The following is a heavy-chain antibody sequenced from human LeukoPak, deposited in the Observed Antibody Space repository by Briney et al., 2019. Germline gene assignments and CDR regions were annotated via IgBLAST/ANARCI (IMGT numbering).Heavy chain of an antibody. CDR2: IYWNDDK. V-gene: IGHV2-5*01. Sequence: ESGPTLVNPTQTLTLTCTFSGFSLSTSGGVVGWIRQPPGKALEWLALIYWNDDKRYSPSLKSRLTITKDTSKNQVVLTMTNMDPVDTATYYCARYGDYPSYYGMDVWGQGTTVTVSS. CDR3: ARYGDYPSYYGMDV. D-gene: IGHD4-17*01. CDR1: GFSLSTSGGV. J-gene: IGHJ6*02.